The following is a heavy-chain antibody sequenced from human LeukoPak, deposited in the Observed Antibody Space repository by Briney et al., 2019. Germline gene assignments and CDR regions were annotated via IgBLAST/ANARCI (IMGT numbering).Heavy chain of an antibody. V-gene: IGHV3-23*01. D-gene: IGHD6-6*01. Sequence: GGSLRVSCEASGFTFSNYPMSWVRQAPGRGLEWVSVISESGDVTHYADAMKGRFTISRDNAKNTLNLQMNSLRAEDTAIYYCARDSSHYLGSSDYWGQGTLVTVSS. CDR3: ARDSSHYLGSSDY. CDR2: ISESGDVT. J-gene: IGHJ4*02. CDR1: GFTFSNYP.